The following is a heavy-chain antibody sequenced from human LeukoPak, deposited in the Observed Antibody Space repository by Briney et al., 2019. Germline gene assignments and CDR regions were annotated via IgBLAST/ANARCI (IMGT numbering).Heavy chain of an antibody. Sequence: GGSLGLSCAASGFTFSSYGMSWVRQAPGKGLEWVSAITGSGGSTYYADSVKGRFTISRDNSKNTLYLQMNSLRAEDTAVYYCAKLLMAMVRGVDIDCWGQGTLVTVSS. V-gene: IGHV3-23*01. CDR3: AKLLMAMVRGVDIDC. D-gene: IGHD3-10*01. J-gene: IGHJ4*02. CDR1: GFTFSSYG. CDR2: ITGSGGST.